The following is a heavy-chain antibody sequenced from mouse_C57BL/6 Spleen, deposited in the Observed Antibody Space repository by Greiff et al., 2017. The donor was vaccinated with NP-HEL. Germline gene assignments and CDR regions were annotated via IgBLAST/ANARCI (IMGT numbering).Heavy chain of an antibody. CDR3: ARQEYYGSSYWFAY. Sequence: EVHLVESGGGLVQPGGSLKLSCAASGFTFSDYYMYWVRQTPEKRLEWVAYISNGGGSTYYPDTVKGRFTISRDNAKNTLYLQMSRLKSKDTAMYYCARQEYYGSSYWFAYWGQGTLVTVSA. J-gene: IGHJ3*01. D-gene: IGHD1-1*01. CDR2: ISNGGGST. V-gene: IGHV5-12*01. CDR1: GFTFSDYY.